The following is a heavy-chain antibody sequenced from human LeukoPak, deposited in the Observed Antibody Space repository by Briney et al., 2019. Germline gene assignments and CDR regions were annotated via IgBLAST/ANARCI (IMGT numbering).Heavy chain of an antibody. J-gene: IGHJ4*02. Sequence: SETLSLTCTVSGGSISSYYWSWIRQPPGQGLEWIGYIYYSGSTNYNPSLKSRVTISVDTSKNQFALKLSSVTAADTAVYYCASGFGGYYYDSSGYYYGDYWGQGTLVTVSS. CDR1: GGSISSYY. D-gene: IGHD3-22*01. CDR2: IYYSGST. V-gene: IGHV4-59*01. CDR3: ASGFGGYYYDSSGYYYGDY.